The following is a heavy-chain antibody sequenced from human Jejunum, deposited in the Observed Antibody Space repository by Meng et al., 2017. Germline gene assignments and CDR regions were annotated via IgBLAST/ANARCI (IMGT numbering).Heavy chain of an antibody. Sequence: QITLKESGPTLVNPTHPPTLTCTFSGFSLSSSDVGVAWIRQPPGEALEWLAVIFWDDENYYRPSLKTRLTITKDTSKNQVVLTMTNMDPLDTGTYYCVRCNYATLSGNRYNWFDPWGQGALVTVSS. CDR2: IFWDDEN. CDR3: VRCNYATLSGNRYNWFDP. D-gene: IGHD3-9*01. V-gene: IGHV2-5*04. CDR1: GFSLSSSDVG. J-gene: IGHJ5*02.